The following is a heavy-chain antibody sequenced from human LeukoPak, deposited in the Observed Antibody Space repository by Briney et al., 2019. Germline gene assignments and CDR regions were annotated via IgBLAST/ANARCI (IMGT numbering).Heavy chain of an antibody. Sequence: ASVKVSCKASGGTFSSYAISWVRQAPGQGLEWMGGIIPIFGTANYAQKFQGRVTITTDESTSTAYMELSSLRSEDTAVYYCAREYENCSSTSCKNYMDVWGKGTTVTVSS. CDR2: IIPIFGTA. V-gene: IGHV1-69*05. D-gene: IGHD2-2*01. J-gene: IGHJ6*03. CDR3: AREYENCSSTSCKNYMDV. CDR1: GGTFSSYA.